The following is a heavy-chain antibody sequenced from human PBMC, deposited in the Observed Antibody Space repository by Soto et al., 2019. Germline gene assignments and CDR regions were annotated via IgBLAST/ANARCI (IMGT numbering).Heavy chain of an antibody. CDR3: AFVYGSGTGGCFDP. Sequence: TFSLTCAISGYSVSSNSAAWNWIRQSPSRGLEWLGRTYYRSKWFYDYAASVEGRMTINPDTSKNQFSLQLNSVTPEDTAVYYCAFVYGSGTGGCFDPWGQGILVTVSS. CDR1: GYSVSSNSAA. D-gene: IGHD3-10*01. J-gene: IGHJ5*02. V-gene: IGHV6-1*01. CDR2: TYYRSKWFY.